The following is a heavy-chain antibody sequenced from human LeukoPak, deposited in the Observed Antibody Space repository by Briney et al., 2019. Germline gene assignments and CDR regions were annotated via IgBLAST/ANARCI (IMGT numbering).Heavy chain of an antibody. CDR3: ARVNYWTALSLDY. V-gene: IGHV4-39*07. D-gene: IGHD5-24*01. CDR2: IYYSGST. Sequence: PSETLSLTCTVSGGSIISSSYYWGWIRQPPGKGLEWIGSIYYSGSTYYNPSLKSRVTISVDTSKNQFSLKLSSVTAADTAVYYCARVNYWTALSLDYWGQGTLVTVSS. J-gene: IGHJ4*02. CDR1: GGSIISSSYY.